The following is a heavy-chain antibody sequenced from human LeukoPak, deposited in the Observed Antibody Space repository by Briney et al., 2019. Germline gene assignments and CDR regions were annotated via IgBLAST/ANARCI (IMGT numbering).Heavy chain of an antibody. D-gene: IGHD2-2*01. CDR1: GFFIGSGYY. CDR3: VRDHSAHPAFFDY. J-gene: IGHJ4*02. CDR2: IYHGGTT. V-gene: IGHV4-38-2*02. Sequence: SETLSLTCTVSGFFIGSGYYWGWIRQPPGKGLEWIGSIYHGGTTVYNPSLKSRISSSVDTSKNQFSLILTSMTAADTAVYFCVRDHSAHPAFFDYWGQGALVTVSS.